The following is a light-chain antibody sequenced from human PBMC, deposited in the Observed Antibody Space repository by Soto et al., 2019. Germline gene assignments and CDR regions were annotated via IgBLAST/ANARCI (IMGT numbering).Light chain of an antibody. J-gene: IGLJ1*01. CDR3: CSYASGSIYV. CDR2: EVG. Sequence: QSALNQPASVSGSPGQSITISCTGTSSDVGAFNYVSWYLQYPGKAPKLMIYEVGNRPSGVSNRFSGSKSGNTASLTISGLQAEDEADYYCCSYASGSIYVFGTGTKLTVL. V-gene: IGLV2-14*01. CDR1: SSDVGAFNY.